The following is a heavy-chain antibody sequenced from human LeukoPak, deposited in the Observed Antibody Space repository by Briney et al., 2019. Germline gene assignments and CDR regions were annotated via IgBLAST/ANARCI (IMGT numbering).Heavy chain of an antibody. CDR3: ARVRGRDGYNSDY. Sequence: SSETLSLTCTVSGGSISSSSYSWSWIRQPPGKGLEWIGEINHSGSTNYNPSLKSRVTISVDTSKNQFSLKLSSVTAADTAVYYCARVRGRDGYNSDYWGQGTLVTVSS. CDR1: GGSISSSSYS. V-gene: IGHV4-39*07. D-gene: IGHD5-24*01. J-gene: IGHJ4*02. CDR2: INHSGST.